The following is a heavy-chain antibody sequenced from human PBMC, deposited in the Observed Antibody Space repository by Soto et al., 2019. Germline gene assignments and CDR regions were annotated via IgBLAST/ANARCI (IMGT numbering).Heavy chain of an antibody. CDR3: AREGYYYDSSGYYPKVDMDV. Sequence: QVQLVESGGGVVQPGRSLRLSCAASGFTFSSYGMHWVRQAPGKGLEWVAVIWYDGSNKYYADSVKGRFTISRDNSKNTLYLQMNSLRAEDTAVYYCAREGYYYDSSGYYPKVDMDVWGQGTTVTVSS. CDR2: IWYDGSNK. V-gene: IGHV3-33*01. D-gene: IGHD3-22*01. CDR1: GFTFSSYG. J-gene: IGHJ6*02.